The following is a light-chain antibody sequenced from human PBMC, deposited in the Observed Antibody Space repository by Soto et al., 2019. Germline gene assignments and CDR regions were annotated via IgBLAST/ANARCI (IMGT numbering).Light chain of an antibody. V-gene: IGLV2-14*01. CDR3: SSYTGSSTPYG. J-gene: IGLJ1*01. Sequence: QSALTQPASVSGSPGQSITISCTGTSSDVGGYNYVSWYQQHPGKAPKLIIYEVSNRPSGVSNRFSGSKSGNTASLTISGLQAEDEADYYCSSYTGSSTPYGFGTGTKLTVL. CDR2: EVS. CDR1: SSDVGGYNY.